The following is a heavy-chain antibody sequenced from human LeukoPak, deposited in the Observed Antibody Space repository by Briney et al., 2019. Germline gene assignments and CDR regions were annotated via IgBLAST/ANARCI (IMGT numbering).Heavy chain of an antibody. CDR2: MSGSGGGT. J-gene: IGHJ4*02. Sequence: GSLRLSCAVSGITLSNYGMSWVRKAPGKGLEWVAGMSGSGGGTNYADSVKGRFTVSRDNSKNTLYLQMKSLRAEDTAVYFCAKRGVVIRVILVGFYKEAYYFDSWGQGALVTV. CDR1: GITLSNYG. CDR3: AKRGVVIRVILVGFYKEAYYFDS. D-gene: IGHD3-22*01. V-gene: IGHV3-23*01.